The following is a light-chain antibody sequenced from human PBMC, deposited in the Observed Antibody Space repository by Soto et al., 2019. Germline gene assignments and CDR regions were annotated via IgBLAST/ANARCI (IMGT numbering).Light chain of an antibody. Sequence: DIQMTQSPSSLSASVGDRVTLTCQASQNINNYLNWHQPKPGRAPXXRIYDASNLEAGVPSRFRGSGSGTDFTFTISRMQPEDIATYYCQQYENLPTFGQGTRLEIK. J-gene: IGKJ5*01. CDR1: QNINNY. V-gene: IGKV1-33*01. CDR2: DAS. CDR3: QQYENLPT.